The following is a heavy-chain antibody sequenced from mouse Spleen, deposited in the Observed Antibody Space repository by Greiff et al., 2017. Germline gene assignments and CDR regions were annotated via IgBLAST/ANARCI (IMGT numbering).Heavy chain of an antibody. V-gene: IGHV2-6-2*01. CDR2: IWSDGST. CDR3: ARQELEGAWFAY. CDR1: GFSLTSYG. Sequence: VQLQQSGPDLVAPSQSLSITCTVSGFSLTSYGVHWVRQPPGKGLEWLVVIWSDGSTTYNSALKSRLSISKDNSKSQVFLKMNSLQTDDTAMYYCARQELEGAWFAYWGQGTLVTVSA. J-gene: IGHJ3*01. D-gene: IGHD4-1*01.